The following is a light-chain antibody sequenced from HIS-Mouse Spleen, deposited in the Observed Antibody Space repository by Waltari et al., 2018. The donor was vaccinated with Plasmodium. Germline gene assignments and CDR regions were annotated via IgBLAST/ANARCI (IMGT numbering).Light chain of an antibody. CDR3: QQYNNWPAWT. CDR1: QSVSSN. Sequence: EIVMTQSPATLSVSPGERATLSCRASQSVSSNLAWYQQKPGQAPRLLLYGASTRATGIPARFSGSGSGTEFTLIISSLQSEDFAVYYCQQYNNWPAWTFGQGTKVEIK. CDR2: GAS. V-gene: IGKV3-15*01. J-gene: IGKJ1*01.